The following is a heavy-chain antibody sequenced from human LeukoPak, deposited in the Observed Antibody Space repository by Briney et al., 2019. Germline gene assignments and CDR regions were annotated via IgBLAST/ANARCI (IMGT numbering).Heavy chain of an antibody. V-gene: IGHV3-74*01. J-gene: IGHJ6*02. CDR3: ASERVFYGLDV. CDR2: IKSDGSET. Sequence: AGGSLRLSCAASGFTFSSYWMPWVRQAPGKGLMWVSRIKSDGSETSYADSVKGRFTISRDNARNTLYLQMNSLRPEDTAIYYCASERVFYGLDVWGQGTTVTVSS. CDR1: GFTFSSYW.